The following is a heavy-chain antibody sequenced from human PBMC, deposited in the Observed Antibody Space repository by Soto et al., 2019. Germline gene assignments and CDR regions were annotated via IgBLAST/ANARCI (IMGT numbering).Heavy chain of an antibody. D-gene: IGHD2-2*01. CDR3: ARHVPYCSSTRHCAYGMDV. CDR2: IYYSGTT. V-gene: IGHV4-59*08. J-gene: IGHJ6*02. Sequence: QVQLQESGPRLLKPSETLSLTCTVSGGSIINYYWSWIRHPPGKGLEWIGYIYYSGTTSYNPSLRRRVIISVDTSTNQFSLKLSSVTAADTAVYYCARHVPYCSSTRHCAYGMDVWGQGTTVTVSS. CDR1: GGSIINYY.